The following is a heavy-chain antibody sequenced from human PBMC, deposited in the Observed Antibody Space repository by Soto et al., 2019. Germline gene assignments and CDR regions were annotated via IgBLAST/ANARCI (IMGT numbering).Heavy chain of an antibody. Sequence: LRLSCAASGFTFSSYAMSWVRQAPGKGLEWVSAIRGSSGSTDYADSVKGRFTISRDNSKNTLYLQMNSLRAEDTAVYYCAKDGQKQLASYFDYWGRGTLVTFSS. V-gene: IGHV3-23*01. D-gene: IGHD6-13*01. J-gene: IGHJ4*02. CDR1: GFTFSSYA. CDR2: IRGSSGST. CDR3: AKDGQKQLASYFDY.